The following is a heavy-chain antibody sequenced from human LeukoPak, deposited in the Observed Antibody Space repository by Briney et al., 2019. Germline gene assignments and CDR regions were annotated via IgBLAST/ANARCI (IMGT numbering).Heavy chain of an antibody. CDR2: INHSGST. J-gene: IGHJ3*02. D-gene: IGHD3-10*01. V-gene: IGHV4-34*01. CDR3: ARHRTMVRGVRPPGAFDI. CDR1: GGSFSGYY. Sequence: SETLSLTCAVYGGSFSGYYWSWIRQPPGKGLEWIGEINHSGSTNYNPSLKSRVTISVDTSKNQFSLKLSSVTAADTAVYYCARHRTMVRGVRPPGAFDIWGQGTMVTVSS.